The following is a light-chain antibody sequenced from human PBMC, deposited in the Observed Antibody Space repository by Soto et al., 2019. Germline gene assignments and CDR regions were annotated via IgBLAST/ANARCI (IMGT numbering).Light chain of an antibody. CDR3: SSYTTSAPYV. CDR1: SSDVGSYNL. Sequence: QSALTQPASVSGSPGQSITISCTGTSSDVGSYNLVSWYQQYPGKAPKLIIYEVTIRPSGVSNRFSGSKSGNTASLTISGLQAEDEADYYCSSYTTSAPYVFGSGTKLTVL. J-gene: IGLJ1*01. CDR2: EVT. V-gene: IGLV2-14*02.